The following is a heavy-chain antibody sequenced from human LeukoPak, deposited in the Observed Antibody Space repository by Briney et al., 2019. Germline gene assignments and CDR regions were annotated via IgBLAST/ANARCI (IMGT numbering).Heavy chain of an antibody. CDR2: SYYSGST. J-gene: IGHJ4*02. V-gene: IGHV4-39*01. CDR3: ARLRIAAAGTSVRFDY. CDR1: GGSISSSSYY. D-gene: IGHD6-13*01. Sequence: SETLSLTCTVSGGSISSSSYYWGWIRQPPGKGLDWIGSSYYSGSTYYNPSLKSRVTISVDTSKDQFSLKLSSVTAADTAVYYCARLRIAAAGTSVRFDYWGQGTLVTVSS.